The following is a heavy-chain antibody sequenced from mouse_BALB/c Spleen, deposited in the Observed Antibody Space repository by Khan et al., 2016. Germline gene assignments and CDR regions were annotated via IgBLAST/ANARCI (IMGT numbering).Heavy chain of an antibody. CDR2: IRSKSNNYAT. J-gene: IGHJ3*01. CDR1: GFTFNTNA. Sequence: EVQLVETGGGLVQPRGSLKLSCAASGFTFNTNAMNWVRQAPGKGLEWVSRIRSKSNNYATYYADSVKDRFTISRDDSQSMLYLQMNNLKTEDTAMYCCVRDTPFAYWGQGTLVTVSA. CDR3: VRDTPFAY. V-gene: IGHV10S3*01.